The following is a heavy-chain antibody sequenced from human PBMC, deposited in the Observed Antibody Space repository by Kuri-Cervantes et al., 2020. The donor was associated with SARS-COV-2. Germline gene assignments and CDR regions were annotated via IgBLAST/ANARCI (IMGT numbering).Heavy chain of an antibody. D-gene: IGHD4-11*01. J-gene: IGHJ6*02. CDR1: GFTFSGHW. V-gene: IGHV3-74*01. CDR2: INPDGSYT. Sequence: GESLKISCAASGFTFSGHWIHWVRQAPGKGLVWVSRINPDGSYTNNADSVKGRFTLSRDNAKNMLFLQMSSLKTEDTAVYFCTRATMTTVTTAWVGDYGMDVWGQGTTVTVSS. CDR3: TRATMTTVTTAWVGDYGMDV.